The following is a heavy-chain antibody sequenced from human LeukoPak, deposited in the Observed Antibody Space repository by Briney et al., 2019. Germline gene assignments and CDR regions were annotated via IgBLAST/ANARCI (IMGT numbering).Heavy chain of an antibody. CDR2: INPNSGGT. D-gene: IGHD3-22*01. CDR1: GYTFTGYY. CDR3: ARTPGYYDSSGYYDFDY. Sequence: ASVKVSCKASGYTFTGYYMHWVRQAPGQGLEWMGWINPNSGGTNYAQKFQGRATMTRDTSISTAYMELSRLRSDDTAVYYCARTPGYYDSSGYYDFDYWGQGTLVTVSS. V-gene: IGHV1-2*02. J-gene: IGHJ4*02.